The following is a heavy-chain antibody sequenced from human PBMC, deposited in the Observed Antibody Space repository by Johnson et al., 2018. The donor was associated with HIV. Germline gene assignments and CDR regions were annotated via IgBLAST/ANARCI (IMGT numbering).Heavy chain of an antibody. CDR1: GFTFSSYA. Sequence: QVQLVESGGGVVQPGRSLRLSCAASGFTFSSYAMHWVRQAPGKGLEWVAVISYDGSNKYYADSVKGRFTISRDNSKNTLYLQMNSPRAEDTAVYYCAKDQYCTGGVCYSGAFDIWGQGTMVTVSS. J-gene: IGHJ3*02. CDR3: AKDQYCTGGVCYSGAFDI. CDR2: ISYDGSNK. V-gene: IGHV3-30-3*01. D-gene: IGHD2-8*02.